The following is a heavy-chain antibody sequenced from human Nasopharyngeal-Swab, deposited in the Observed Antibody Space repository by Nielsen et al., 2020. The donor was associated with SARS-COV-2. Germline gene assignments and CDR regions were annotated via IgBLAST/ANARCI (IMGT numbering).Heavy chain of an antibody. CDR1: GYTFTGYY. CDR2: INPNSGGT. Sequence: ASVKVSCKASGYTFTGYYMHWVRQAPGQGLEWMGWINPNSGGTNYAQKFQGWVTMTRDTSMSTAYMELSRLRSDDTAVYYCARDRGINWFDPWGQGTLVTVSS. CDR3: ARDRGINWFDP. V-gene: IGHV1-2*04. J-gene: IGHJ5*02.